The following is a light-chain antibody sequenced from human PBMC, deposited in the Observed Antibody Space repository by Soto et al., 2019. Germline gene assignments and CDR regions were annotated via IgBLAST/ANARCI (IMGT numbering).Light chain of an antibody. CDR2: EAS. CDR1: QSISSIF. Sequence: EIVLTQSPATLSMSPGERATLSCRASQSISSIFLAWYQQKPGQSPRLLIYEASNRATGIPARFSGGGSGTDFTLTISSLEPEDFAVYYCQQRSNLPRTFGQGTKLEIK. CDR3: QQRSNLPRT. V-gene: IGKV3-11*01. J-gene: IGKJ2*01.